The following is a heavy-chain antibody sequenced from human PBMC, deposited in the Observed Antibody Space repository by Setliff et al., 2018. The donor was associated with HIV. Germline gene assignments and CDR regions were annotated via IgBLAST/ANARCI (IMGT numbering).Heavy chain of an antibody. J-gene: IGHJ1*01. Sequence: PGGSLRLSCTVVGFSIENFNMHWVRQAPGKGLEWVSLLWRDEVGEYYADSVKGRFSISRDRSRTTVSLQMSSLPVEDTAMYYCRNKGGEVWGPGTQVTVSS. D-gene: IGHD3-16*01. CDR1: GFSIENFN. V-gene: IGHV3-33*08. CDR3: RNKGGEV. CDR2: LWRDEVGE.